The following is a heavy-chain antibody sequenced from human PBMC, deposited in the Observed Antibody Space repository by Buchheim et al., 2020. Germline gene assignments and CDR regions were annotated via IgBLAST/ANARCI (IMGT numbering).Heavy chain of an antibody. CDR3: ARGGWAGTVSEDYFDY. Sequence: QVQLVESGGGVVQPGRSLRLSCAASGFTFSSYGMHWVRQAPGKGLEWVAVIWYDGSNKYYADSVKGRFTLSRDNSKNTLYLQMNSLRAEDTAVYYCARGGWAGTVSEDYFDYWGQGTL. CDR1: GFTFSSYG. J-gene: IGHJ4*02. V-gene: IGHV3-33*01. D-gene: IGHD6-19*01. CDR2: IWYDGSNK.